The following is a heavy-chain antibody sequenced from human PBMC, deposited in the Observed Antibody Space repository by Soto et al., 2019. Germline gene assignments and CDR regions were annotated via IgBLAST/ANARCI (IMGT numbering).Heavy chain of an antibody. CDR2: IYNSGSTM. Sequence: GSLRLSCAASGFTFSAFEMNWVRQAPGKGLEWLSYIYNSGSTMTYADSVKGRFAISRDNAKNSLYLQMYSLRAEDTAVYYCARESGGTGLDVWSQGTTVTVSS. J-gene: IGHJ6*02. CDR3: ARESGGTGLDV. D-gene: IGHD1-1*01. CDR1: GFTFSAFE. V-gene: IGHV3-48*03.